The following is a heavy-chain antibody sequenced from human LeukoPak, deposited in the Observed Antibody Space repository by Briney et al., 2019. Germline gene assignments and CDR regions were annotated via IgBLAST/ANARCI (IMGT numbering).Heavy chain of an antibody. V-gene: IGHV2-5*02. CDR1: GFSLSTSGVG. D-gene: IGHD6-13*01. Sequence: SGPTLVNPTQTLTLTCTFSGFSLSTSGVGVGWIRQPPGQALEWLTVIYWDDDKRYNPSLKSRLTVTKDVSKSQEVLTLTNVDPVDTATYFCAHRLTGYNSNWYHGYFDYWGQGTLVTVSS. CDR2: IYWDDDK. J-gene: IGHJ4*02. CDR3: AHRLTGYNSNWYHGYFDY.